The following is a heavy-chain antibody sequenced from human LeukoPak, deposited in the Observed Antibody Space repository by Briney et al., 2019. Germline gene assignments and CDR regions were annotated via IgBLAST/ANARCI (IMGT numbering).Heavy chain of an antibody. D-gene: IGHD2-15*01. V-gene: IGHV3-30-3*01. CDR2: ISYDGSNK. CDR1: GFIFSSYA. J-gene: IGHJ4*02. CDR3: ASSVVAATHEDR. Sequence: PGGSLRLSCAASGFIFSSYAMRWVRQAPGKGLEWVAVISYDGSNKYYADSVKGRFTISRDNSKNTLYLQMNSLRAEDTAVYYCASSVVAATHEDRRGQGTLVTVSS.